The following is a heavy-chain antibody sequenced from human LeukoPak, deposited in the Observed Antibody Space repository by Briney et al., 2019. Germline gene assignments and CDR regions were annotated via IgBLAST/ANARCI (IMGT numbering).Heavy chain of an antibody. CDR1: GFTFSSFW. D-gene: IGHD2-8*01. CDR2: IKQDESEK. CDR3: ARERGGYCTNGVCYSYLTYYFDY. Sequence: SGGSLRLSCAASGFTFSSFWMSWVRQAPGRGRGWVANIKQDESEKYYVDSVKGRFTISRDNAKNSLYLQMNSLRAEDTAVYYCARERGGYCTNGVCYSYLTYYFDYWGQGTLVTVSS. J-gene: IGHJ4*02. V-gene: IGHV3-7*01.